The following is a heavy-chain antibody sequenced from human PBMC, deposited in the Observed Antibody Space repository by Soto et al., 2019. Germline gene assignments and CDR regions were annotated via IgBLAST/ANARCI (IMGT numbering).Heavy chain of an antibody. CDR3: SRRLEGYYYSGLDV. CDR2: ISLSSSTI. J-gene: IGHJ6*02. D-gene: IGHD3-16*01. Sequence: EVQLVESGGGLVQPGGSLRLSCAASGFTFSRYNMNWVRQALGKGLAWVSYISLSSSTIHYADSVKGRFIISRDNAKSSLDLPINRLRYEDTAVYYCSRRLEGYYYSGLDVWGQGTTVTVSS. V-gene: IGHV3-48*02. CDR1: GFTFSRYN.